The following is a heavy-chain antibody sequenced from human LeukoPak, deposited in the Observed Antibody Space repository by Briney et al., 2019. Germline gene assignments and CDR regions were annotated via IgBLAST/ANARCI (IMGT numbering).Heavy chain of an antibody. Sequence: GSLRLSCAASGFIFSSHWMTGVRQAPGKGLEWVASIKEDGSEKSYMDSVKGRFTISRDNAKNSLYLQMNSLRAEDTAVYYCARGLVGPLYDSSGSYYCPFGYWGLRNLVTVSS. CDR1: GFIFSSHW. CDR2: IKEDGSEK. V-gene: IGHV3-7*01. D-gene: IGHD3-22*01. CDR3: ARGLVGPLYDSSGSYYCPFGY. J-gene: IGHJ4*02.